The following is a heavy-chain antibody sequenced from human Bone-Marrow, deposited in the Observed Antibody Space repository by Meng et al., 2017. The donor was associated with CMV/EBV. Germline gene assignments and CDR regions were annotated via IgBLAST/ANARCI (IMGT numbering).Heavy chain of an antibody. CDR3: ASSMVVTPHGYFDL. CDR2: VIPIFGTA. CDR1: GGTFSSYA. D-gene: IGHD4-23*01. Sequence: SVKVSCKASGGTFSSYAISWVRQAPGQGLEWMGGVIPIFGTANYAQKFQGRVTITTDESTSTAYMELSSLRSEDTAVYYCASSMVVTPHGYFDLWGRGTLVTVSS. J-gene: IGHJ2*01. V-gene: IGHV1-69*05.